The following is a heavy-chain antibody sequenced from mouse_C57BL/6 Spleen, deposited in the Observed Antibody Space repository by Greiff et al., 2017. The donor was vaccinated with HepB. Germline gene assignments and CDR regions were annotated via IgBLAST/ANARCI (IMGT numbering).Heavy chain of an antibody. CDR2: IYPGSGST. V-gene: IGHV1-55*01. Sequence: QVQLKQPGAELVKPGASVKMSCKASGYTFTSYWITWVKQRPGQGLEWIGDIYPGSGSTNYNEKFKSKATLTVDTSSSTAYMQLSSLTSEDSAVYYCARSDYGSESSFAYWGQGTLVTVSA. D-gene: IGHD1-1*01. J-gene: IGHJ3*01. CDR1: GYTFTSYW. CDR3: ARSDYGSESSFAY.